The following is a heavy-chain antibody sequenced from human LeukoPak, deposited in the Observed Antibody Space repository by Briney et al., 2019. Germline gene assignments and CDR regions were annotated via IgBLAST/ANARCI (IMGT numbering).Heavy chain of an antibody. V-gene: IGHV4-39*07. CDR1: GGSISSSSYY. Sequence: SETLSLTCTVSGGSISSSSYYWGWIRQSPGKGLEWIGTIYYSGTTYYNPSLKSRVTISVDTSKNQFSLKLSSVTAADTAVYYCASWLYRSGFYNWFDPWGRGTLVTVSS. J-gene: IGHJ5*02. CDR2: IYYSGTT. D-gene: IGHD3-22*01. CDR3: ASWLYRSGFYNWFDP.